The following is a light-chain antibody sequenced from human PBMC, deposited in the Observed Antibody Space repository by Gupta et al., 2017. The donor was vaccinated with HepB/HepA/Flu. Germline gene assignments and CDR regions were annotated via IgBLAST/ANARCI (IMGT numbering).Light chain of an antibody. Sequence: EIVMTQSPATLSVSPGERATLSCRASQSVSTKLAWYQQKFGQAPRLIIHAASARATGIPARFSGSGSGTEFTLTISSLQSEDFAVYYCQQYDEWPLTFGGGTKVEIK. V-gene: IGKV3-15*01. CDR3: QQYDEWPLT. CDR2: AAS. CDR1: QSVSTK. J-gene: IGKJ4*01.